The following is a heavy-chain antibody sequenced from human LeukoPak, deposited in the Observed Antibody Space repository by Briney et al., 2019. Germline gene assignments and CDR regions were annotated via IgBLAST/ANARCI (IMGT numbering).Heavy chain of an antibody. CDR2: ISWNSGSI. D-gene: IGHD5-24*01. J-gene: IGHJ6*03. CDR3: ARGVRSREMYYYYYYMDV. CDR1: GFTFDDYA. Sequence: GGSLRLSCAASGFTFDDYAMHWVRQAPGKGLEWVSGISWNSGSIGYADSVKGRFTISRDNAKNTLYLQMNSLRAEDTAVYYCARGVRSREMYYYYYYMDVWGKGTTVTVSS. V-gene: IGHV3-9*01.